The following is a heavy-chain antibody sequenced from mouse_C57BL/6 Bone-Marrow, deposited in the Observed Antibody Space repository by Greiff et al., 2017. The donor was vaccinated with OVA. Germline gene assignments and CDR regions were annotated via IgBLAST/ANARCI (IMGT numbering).Heavy chain of an antibody. CDR2: IDPETGGT. CDR3: TRVGAQSFAY. CDR1: GYTFTDYE. D-gene: IGHD1-3*01. V-gene: IGHV1-15*01. J-gene: IGHJ3*01. Sequence: VQLQQSGAELVRPGASVTLSCKASGYTFTDYEMHWVKQTPVHGLEWIGAIDPETGGTAYNQKFKGKAILTADKSSSTAYMELRSLTSEDSAVYYCTRVGAQSFAYWGQGTLVTVSA.